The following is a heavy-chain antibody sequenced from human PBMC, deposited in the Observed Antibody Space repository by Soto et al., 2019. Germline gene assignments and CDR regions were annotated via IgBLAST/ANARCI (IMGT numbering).Heavy chain of an antibody. CDR3: AKVRGGGVFYYYYMDV. D-gene: IGHD3-16*01. V-gene: IGHV3-30*18. CDR2: ISYDGSNK. J-gene: IGHJ6*03. Sequence: GGSLRLSCAASGFTFSSYGMHWVRQAPGKGLEWVAVISYDGSNKYYADSVKGRFTISRDNSKNTLYLQMNSLRAEDTAVYYCAKVRGGGVFYYYYMDVWGKGTTVTVSS. CDR1: GFTFSSYG.